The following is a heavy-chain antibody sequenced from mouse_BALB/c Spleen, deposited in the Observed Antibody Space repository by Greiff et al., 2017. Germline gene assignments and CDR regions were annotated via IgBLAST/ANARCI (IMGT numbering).Heavy chain of an antibody. CDR1: GFTFSSYA. J-gene: IGHJ3*01. CDR2: ISSGGST. V-gene: IGHV5-6-5*01. Sequence: EVLLVESGGGLVKPGGSLKLSCAASGFTFSSYAMSWVRQTPEKRLEWVASISSGGSTYYPDSVKGRFTISRDNARNILYLQMSSLRSEDTAMYYCARGRYDYDVAWFAYWGQGTLVTVSA. CDR3: ARGRYDYDVAWFAY. D-gene: IGHD2-4*01.